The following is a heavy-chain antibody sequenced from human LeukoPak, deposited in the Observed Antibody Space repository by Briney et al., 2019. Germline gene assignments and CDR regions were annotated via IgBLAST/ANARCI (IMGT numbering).Heavy chain of an antibody. CDR1: GFTFSNYA. V-gene: IGHV3-30-3*02. J-gene: IGHJ3*02. D-gene: IGHD2-2*01. CDR2: ISYDGSND. Sequence: PGGSLRLSCAASGFTFSNYAMHWVRQAPGKGLEWVAVISYDGSNDYYSDSVRGRFTISRDNSKNTLYLQMNSLRAEDTAVYYCAKLEYCSSTSCHDAFDIWGQGTMVTVSS. CDR3: AKLEYCSSTSCHDAFDI.